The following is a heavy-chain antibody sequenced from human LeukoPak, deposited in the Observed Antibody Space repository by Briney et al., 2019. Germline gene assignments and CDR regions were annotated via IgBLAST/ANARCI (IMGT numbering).Heavy chain of an antibody. CDR3: ARDHCSSTSCYKEGYYGMDV. CDR2: IKQDGSEK. CDR1: GFTFSSYW. V-gene: IGHV3-7*01. D-gene: IGHD2-2*02. Sequence: PGGSLRLSCAASGFTFSSYWMTWVRQAPGKGLEWVANIKQDGSEKYYVDSVKGRFTISRDNAKNSLYLQMNSLRAEDTAVYYCARDHCSSTSCYKEGYYGMDVWGQGTTVTVSS. J-gene: IGHJ6*02.